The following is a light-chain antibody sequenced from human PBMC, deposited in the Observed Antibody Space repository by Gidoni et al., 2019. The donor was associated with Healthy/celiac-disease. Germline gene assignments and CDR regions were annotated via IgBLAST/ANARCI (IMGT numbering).Light chain of an antibody. CDR2: AAS. V-gene: IGKV1-39*01. CDR1: QIISSY. J-gene: IGKJ2*01. Sequence: DIQMTQSPSSLSASVGDRVTITCRASQIISSYLNWYQQKPGKAPKLLIYAASSLQSGVPSRFSGSGSGTDFTLTISSLQPEDFATYYCQQSYSTVYTFGQGTKLEIK. CDR3: QQSYSTVYT.